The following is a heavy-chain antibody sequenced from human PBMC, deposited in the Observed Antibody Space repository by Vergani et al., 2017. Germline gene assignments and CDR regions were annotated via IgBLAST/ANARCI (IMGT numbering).Heavy chain of an antibody. CDR3: ASPQVRGSGSYYAPFDY. CDR1: GYTFTSYA. Sequence: QVQLVQSGAEVKKPGASVNVSCKAAGYTFTSYAIHWVRQAPGQGLEWMGWINPNSGGTNYAQKFQGRVTMTRDTSIRTVYMELSRLTYDDTAVYYCASPQVRGSGSYYAPFDYWGQGTLVTVSS. CDR2: INPNSGGT. J-gene: IGHJ4*02. V-gene: IGHV1-2*02. D-gene: IGHD3-10*01.